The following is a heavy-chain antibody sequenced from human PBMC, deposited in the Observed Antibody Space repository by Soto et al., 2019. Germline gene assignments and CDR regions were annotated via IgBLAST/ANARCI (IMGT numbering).Heavy chain of an antibody. J-gene: IGHJ4*02. D-gene: IGHD6-13*01. CDR1: GFDFGDYY. Sequence: PGGSLRLSCTGSGFDFGDYYMSWIRQAPGKVLEWVSYIDSGDGTTYYTDSVKGRFTISRDNAKKTVYLQMSSLRVEDTALYYCVRPYYSSSWFPFDRWGQGTLVTVSS. V-gene: IGHV3-11*01. CDR2: IDSGDGTT. CDR3: VRPYYSSSWFPFDR.